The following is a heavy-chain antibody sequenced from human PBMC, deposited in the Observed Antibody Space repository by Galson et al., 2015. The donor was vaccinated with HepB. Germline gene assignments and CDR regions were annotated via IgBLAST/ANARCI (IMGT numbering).Heavy chain of an antibody. CDR1: GFTFSRYA. J-gene: IGHJ4*02. V-gene: IGHV3-23*01. D-gene: IGHD2-8*01. Sequence: SLRLSCAASGFTFSRYAMTWVRQAPGKGLKWISSITSNGGRTFYTNSVKGRFTISRDNSRNTVVLQLSSLRPEDTAVYYCAKDGIMVSNNPYQLHFWGQGTLVSVSS. CDR3: AKDGIMVSNNPYQLHF. CDR2: ITSNGGRT.